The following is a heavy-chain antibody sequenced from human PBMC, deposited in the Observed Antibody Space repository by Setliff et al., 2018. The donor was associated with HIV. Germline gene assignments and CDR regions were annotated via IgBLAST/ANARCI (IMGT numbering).Heavy chain of an antibody. J-gene: IGHJ4*02. D-gene: IGHD6-13*01. CDR1: GGSIISGGYY. Sequence: SETLSLTCTVSGGSIISGGYYWNWIRQHPGKGLEWIGYIYYRGNTYYNPSLKSRITISLDTSKNQFSLKLSSVTAADTAVYYCARGIAAAGGYFDYWGPGTLVTVSS. CDR2: IYYRGNT. V-gene: IGHV4-31*03. CDR3: ARGIAAAGGYFDY.